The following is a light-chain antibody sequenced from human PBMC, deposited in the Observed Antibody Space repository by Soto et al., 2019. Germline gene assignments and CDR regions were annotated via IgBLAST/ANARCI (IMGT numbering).Light chain of an antibody. CDR1: QSLSGF. CDR2: AAS. V-gene: IGKV1-39*01. J-gene: IGKJ5*01. Sequence: DIQITQSPSSLSASVGDRVTITSRASQSLSGFLTWYQQLPGKAPKLLIFAASGLQSGVPSRFSGSGSGTDFTLTISSLQPEDFATYYCQQSYSSPITFGQVTRLEIK. CDR3: QQSYSSPIT.